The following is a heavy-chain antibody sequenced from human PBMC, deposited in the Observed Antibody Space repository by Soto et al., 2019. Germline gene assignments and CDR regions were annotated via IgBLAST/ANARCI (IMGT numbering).Heavy chain of an antibody. D-gene: IGHD3-3*01. Sequence: QVQLVESGGGVVQPGRSLRLSCAASGFTFSSYGMHWVGQAPGKGLEWVAVISYDGSNKYYADSVKGRFTISRDNSKNTLYLQMNSLRAEDTAVYYCAKDSAAYYDFWSGYYYFDYWGQGTLVTVSS. CDR3: AKDSAAYYDFWSGYYYFDY. J-gene: IGHJ4*02. CDR1: GFTFSSYG. CDR2: ISYDGSNK. V-gene: IGHV3-30*18.